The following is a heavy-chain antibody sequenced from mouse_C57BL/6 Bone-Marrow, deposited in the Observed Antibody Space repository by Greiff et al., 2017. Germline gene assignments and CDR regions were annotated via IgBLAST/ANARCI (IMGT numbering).Heavy chain of an antibody. J-gene: IGHJ1*03. CDR1: GFNIKDYY. D-gene: IGHD1-1*01. Sequence: VQLQQSGAELVKPGASVKLSCTASGFNIKDYYMHWVKQRTEQGLEWIGRIDPEDGETKYAPKFQGKATITADTSSNTAYLPLSSLTSEDTAVYYCASITTVVDWYCDVWGTGTTVTVSS. CDR3: ASITTVVDWYCDV. CDR2: IDPEDGET. V-gene: IGHV14-2*01.